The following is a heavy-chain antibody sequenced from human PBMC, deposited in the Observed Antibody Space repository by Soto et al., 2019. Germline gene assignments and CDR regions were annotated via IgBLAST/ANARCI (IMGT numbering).Heavy chain of an antibody. Sequence: QITLKESGPTLVKPTQTLTLTCTFSGFSLSTSGVGVGWIRQPPGKALEWLALIYWDDDKRYSPSLKSRLTITKDTTKNQVALTMTNMDPVDTATYYCEHRRGSGSYYGDFDYWGQGTLVTVSS. CDR2: IYWDDDK. CDR1: GFSLSTSGVG. CDR3: EHRRGSGSYYGDFDY. J-gene: IGHJ4*02. V-gene: IGHV2-5*02. D-gene: IGHD1-26*01.